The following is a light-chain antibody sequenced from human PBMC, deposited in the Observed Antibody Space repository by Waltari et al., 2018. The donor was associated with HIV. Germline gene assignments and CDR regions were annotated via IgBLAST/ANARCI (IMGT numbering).Light chain of an antibody. V-gene: IGKV1-5*03. CDR1: QSVGKF. CDR3: QQYSSYPWT. Sequence: IQMTQSPSSLSANVRDRVTLTCRASQSVGKFLAWYQQKPGEAPQLLIYQASTLQTGVPSTFSGSGSGTEFTLTINSLQSDDFATYYCQQYSSYPWTFGQGTRVDI. CDR2: QAS. J-gene: IGKJ1*01.